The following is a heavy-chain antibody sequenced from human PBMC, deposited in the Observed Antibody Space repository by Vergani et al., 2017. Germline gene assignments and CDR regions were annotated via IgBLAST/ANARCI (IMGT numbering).Heavy chain of an antibody. D-gene: IGHD3-9*01. J-gene: IGHJ6*02. CDR3: AKGGEGGYDILTGYYHYYYYGMDV. CDR2: ISYDGSNK. Sequence: QVQLVESGGGVVQPGRSLRLSCAASGFTFSSYGMHWVRQAPGKGLEWVAVISYDGSNKYYADSVKGRFTISRDNSKNTLYLQMNSLRAEDTAVYYCAKGGEGGYDILTGYYHYYYYGMDVWGQGTTVTVSS. CDR1: GFTFSSYG. V-gene: IGHV3-30*18.